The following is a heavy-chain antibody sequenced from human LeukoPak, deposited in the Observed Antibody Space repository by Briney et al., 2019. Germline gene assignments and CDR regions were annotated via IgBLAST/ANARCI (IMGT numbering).Heavy chain of an antibody. V-gene: IGHV3-23*01. CDR3: AKIGANVGF. CDR1: GFTFSSYA. CDR2: INGGGGST. D-gene: IGHD4/OR15-4a*01. J-gene: IGHJ4*02. Sequence: GGSLRLSCAASGFTFSSYAMSWVRQAPGKGLDWVSSINGGGGSTYYADSVKGRFTISRDNSKNTLYLQMNSQRAEDTAVYYCAKIGANVGFWGQGTLVTVSS.